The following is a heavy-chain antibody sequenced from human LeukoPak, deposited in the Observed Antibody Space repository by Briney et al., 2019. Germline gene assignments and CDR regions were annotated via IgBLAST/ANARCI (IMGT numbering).Heavy chain of an antibody. CDR2: ISGSGGST. CDR3: AKAAYYDSSGYFAPLDY. V-gene: IGHV3-23*01. Sequence: GGSLTLSCAASGFTFSSYAMSWVRQAPGKGLEWVSAISGSGGSTYYADSVKGRFTISRDNSKNTLYLQMNSLRAEDTAVYYCAKAAYYDSSGYFAPLDYWGQGTLVTVSS. J-gene: IGHJ4*02. CDR1: GFTFSSYA. D-gene: IGHD3-22*01.